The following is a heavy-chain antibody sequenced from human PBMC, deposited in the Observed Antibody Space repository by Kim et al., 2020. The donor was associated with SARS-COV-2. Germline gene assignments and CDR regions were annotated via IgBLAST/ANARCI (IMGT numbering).Heavy chain of an antibody. CDR2: ISSSGSTI. Sequence: WGSLRLSCAASGFTFSDYYMSWIRQAPGKGLEWVSYISSSGSTIYYADSVKGRFTISRDNAKNSLYLQMNSLRAEDTAVYYCARVSMVRGVMPYYGMDVWGQGTTVTVSS. J-gene: IGHJ6*02. CDR3: ARVSMVRGVMPYYGMDV. CDR1: GFTFSDYY. V-gene: IGHV3-11*01. D-gene: IGHD3-10*01.